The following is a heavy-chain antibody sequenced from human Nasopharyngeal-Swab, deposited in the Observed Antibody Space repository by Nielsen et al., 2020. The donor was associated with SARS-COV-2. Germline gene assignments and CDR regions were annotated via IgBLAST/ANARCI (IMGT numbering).Heavy chain of an antibody. CDR1: GFTFSSYW. D-gene: IGHD3-22*01. V-gene: IGHV3-30-3*01. Sequence: GGSLRLSCAASGFTFSSYWMSWVRQAPGKGLEWVAVISYDGSNKYYADSVKGRFTISRDNSKNTLYLQMNSLRAEDTAVYYCARDYYDSSGYSDYGMDVWGQGTTVTVSS. CDR2: ISYDGSNK. J-gene: IGHJ6*02. CDR3: ARDYYDSSGYSDYGMDV.